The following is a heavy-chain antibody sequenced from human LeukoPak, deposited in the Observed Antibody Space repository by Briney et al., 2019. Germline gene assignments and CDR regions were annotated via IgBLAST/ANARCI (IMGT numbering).Heavy chain of an antibody. Sequence: PGGSLRLSCAASGFTFSDYYMSWIRQAPGKGLEWVSYISSNGSTIYYADSVKGRFTISRDNAKNSLYLQMGSLRAEDMAVYYCARDGIAGAPTYYFDYWGQGTLVTVSS. CDR1: GFTFSDYY. J-gene: IGHJ4*02. CDR2: ISSNGSTI. D-gene: IGHD6-19*01. V-gene: IGHV3-11*04. CDR3: ARDGIAGAPTYYFDY.